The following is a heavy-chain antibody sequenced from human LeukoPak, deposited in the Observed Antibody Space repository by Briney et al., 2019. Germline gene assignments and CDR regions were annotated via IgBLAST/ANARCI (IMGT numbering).Heavy chain of an antibody. Sequence: GGSLRLSCAASGFTISSYGMHWVRQAPGKGLEWVAVISYDGNYKYYADSVKGRFTISRDNSKNTLYLQMNSLRAEDTAVYYCAKAPHSWFPLLDYWGQGTLVTVSS. J-gene: IGHJ4*02. CDR1: GFTISSYG. CDR2: ISYDGNYK. D-gene: IGHD6-13*01. V-gene: IGHV3-30*18. CDR3: AKAPHSWFPLLDY.